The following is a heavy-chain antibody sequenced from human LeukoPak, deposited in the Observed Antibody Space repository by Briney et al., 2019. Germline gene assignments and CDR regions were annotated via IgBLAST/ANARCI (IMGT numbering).Heavy chain of an antibody. Sequence: ASVKVSCKASGYTFNNYGISWVRQAPGQALEWMGWISAYNANTHYAQKVQGRVSMTTETSTSTAYLELGSLGSDDTAVYYCARDLFDVLTGYYKNPSVYWGQGTLVTVSS. V-gene: IGHV1-18*01. CDR3: ARDLFDVLTGYYKNPSVY. CDR2: ISAYNANT. D-gene: IGHD3-9*01. J-gene: IGHJ4*02. CDR1: GYTFNNYG.